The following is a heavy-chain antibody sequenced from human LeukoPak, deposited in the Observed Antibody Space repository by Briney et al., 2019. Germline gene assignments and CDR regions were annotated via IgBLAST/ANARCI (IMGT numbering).Heavy chain of an antibody. CDR1: GYTFTSYD. J-gene: IGHJ4*02. Sequence: ASVKVSCKASGYTFTSYDINWVRQATGQGLEWMGWMNPNSGNTGYAQKFQGRVTMTRNTSISTAYMELSSLRSEDTAVYYCARALYSSGWYLAYYFDYWGQGTLVTVSS. CDR3: ARALYSSGWYLAYYFDY. V-gene: IGHV1-8*01. D-gene: IGHD6-19*01. CDR2: MNPNSGNT.